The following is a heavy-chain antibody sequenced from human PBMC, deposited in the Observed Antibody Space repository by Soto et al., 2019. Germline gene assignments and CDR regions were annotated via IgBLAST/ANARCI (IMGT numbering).Heavy chain of an antibody. CDR1: GGSISSYY. J-gene: IGHJ4*02. CDR2: IYYSGST. CDR3: ARTYTHRLFYFDY. D-gene: IGHD5-12*01. V-gene: IGHV4-59*01. Sequence: SETLSLTCTVSGGSISSYYWSWIRQPPGKGLEWIGYIYYSGSTNYNPSLKSRVAISVDTSKNQFSLKLSSVTAADTAVYYCARTYTHRLFYFDYWGQGTMVTVYS.